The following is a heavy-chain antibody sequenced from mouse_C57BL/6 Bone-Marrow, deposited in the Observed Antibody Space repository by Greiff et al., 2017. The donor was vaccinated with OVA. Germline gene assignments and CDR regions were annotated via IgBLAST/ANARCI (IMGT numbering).Heavy chain of an antibody. D-gene: IGHD2-4*01. CDR3: ASPIYYDYADYAMDY. J-gene: IGHJ4*01. CDR1: GYTFTSYW. CDR2: IDPSDSYT. V-gene: IGHV1-59*01. Sequence: VQLQQPGAELVRPGTSVKLSCKASGYTFTSYWMHWVKQRPGQGLEWIGVIDPSDSYTNYNQKFKGKATLTVDTSSSTAYMQLSSLTSEDSAVYYCASPIYYDYADYAMDYWGQGTSVTVSS.